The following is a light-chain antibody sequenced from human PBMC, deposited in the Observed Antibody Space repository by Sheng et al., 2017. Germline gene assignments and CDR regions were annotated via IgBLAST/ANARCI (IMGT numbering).Light chain of an antibody. CDR2: AAS. V-gene: IGKV3-20*01. CDR3: QQYGSSPT. CDR1: QSVSDNF. Sequence: EIVLTQSPGTLSLSPGERATLSCRASQSVSDNFLAWYQRRPGQAPRLLIYAASSRATGIPDRFRGSGSGTDFTLTISRLEPEDFAVYYCQQYGSSPTFGQGTEGGNQT. J-gene: IGKJ1*01.